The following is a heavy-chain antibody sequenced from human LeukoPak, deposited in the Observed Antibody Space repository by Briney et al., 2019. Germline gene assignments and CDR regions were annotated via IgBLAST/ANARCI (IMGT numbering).Heavy chain of an antibody. CDR2: ISGSGGST. V-gene: IGHV3-23*01. CDR1: GFSFISYS. J-gene: IGHJ4*02. Sequence: SGGPLRLSCAASGFSFISYSMSWVRQAPGKGLEWVSSISGSGGSTYYAVSVKGRFTISRDNSKNTLYMQMNSLRAEDTALYYCAKDAAGYSYGQSDYWGQGTLVTVSS. CDR3: AKDAAGYSYGQSDY. D-gene: IGHD5-18*01.